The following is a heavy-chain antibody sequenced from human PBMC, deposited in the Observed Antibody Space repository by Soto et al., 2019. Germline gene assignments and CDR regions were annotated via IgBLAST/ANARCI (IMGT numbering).Heavy chain of an antibody. CDR3: ARGRGLGITLFGVVIRGYFQH. CDR2: IKHSGST. D-gene: IGHD3-3*01. J-gene: IGHJ1*01. CDR1: GGSFSGYY. Sequence: QVQLQQWGAGLLKPSETLSLTCAVYGGSFSGYYWSWIRQPPGKGLEWIGEIKHSGSTNYNPSLKSRITISVDTAKDQFSLKLSSVTAADTAVYYCARGRGLGITLFGVVIRGYFQHWGQGTLVTVSS. V-gene: IGHV4-34*01.